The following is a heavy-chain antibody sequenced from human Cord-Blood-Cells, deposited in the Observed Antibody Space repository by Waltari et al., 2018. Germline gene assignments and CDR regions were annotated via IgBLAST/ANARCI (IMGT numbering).Heavy chain of an antibody. CDR2: IYYSGST. Sequence: QVQLQESGPGLVKPSETLSLTCTVSGGSISSHYWSWIRQPPGKGLEWLGYIYYSGSTNYNPSLRSRVPISVDTSKNQFSLKLSSVTAADTAVYYCARGFNWGWDAFDIWGQGTMVTVSS. V-gene: IGHV4-59*11. J-gene: IGHJ3*02. CDR1: GGSISSHY. CDR3: ARGFNWGWDAFDI. D-gene: IGHD7-27*01.